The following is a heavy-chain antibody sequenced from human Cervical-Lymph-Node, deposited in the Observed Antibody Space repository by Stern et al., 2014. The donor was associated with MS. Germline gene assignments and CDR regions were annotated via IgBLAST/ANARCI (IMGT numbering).Heavy chain of an antibody. D-gene: IGHD3-3*01. V-gene: IGHV1-69*01. CDR2: IIPIFGTA. Sequence: QVQLVESGAEVKKPGSSVKVSCKASGGTFSNYAINWVRQAPGQGLEWMGGIIPIFGTAHYAQKFQGRVTITADESTSTAYMELSSLRSEDTAMYYCARDANDFWSGMFDYWGQGTLVTVSS. CDR1: GGTFSNYA. J-gene: IGHJ4*02. CDR3: ARDANDFWSGMFDY.